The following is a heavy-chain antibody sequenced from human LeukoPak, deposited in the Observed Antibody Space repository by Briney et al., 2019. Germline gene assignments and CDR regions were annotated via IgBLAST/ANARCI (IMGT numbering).Heavy chain of an antibody. CDR3: ARDVGSGWDYFDY. CDR1: GGTFSSYA. D-gene: IGHD6-19*01. J-gene: IGHJ4*02. V-gene: IGHV1-69*04. Sequence: SVKVSCKASGGTFSSYAISWVRQAPGQGLEWMGRIIPILGIANYAQKSQGRVTITADKSTSTAYMELSSLRSEDTAVYYCARDVGSGWDYFDYWGQGTLVTVSS. CDR2: IIPILGIA.